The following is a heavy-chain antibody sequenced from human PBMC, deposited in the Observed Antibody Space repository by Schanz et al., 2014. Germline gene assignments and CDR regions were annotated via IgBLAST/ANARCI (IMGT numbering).Heavy chain of an antibody. CDR3: ARTTGYGDSSGYFDY. V-gene: IGHV1-3*01. Sequence: QVQLVQSGDEVKKPGASVKVSCEASGYTFTSYSIHWVRQAPGQGLEWMGWINVGNGNMKYSQKFQSRVSITRDTSASTAYMELNSLRSEDAAVYYCARTTGYGDSSGYFDYWGQGTLVTVSS. D-gene: IGHD4-17*01. CDR2: INVGNGNM. J-gene: IGHJ4*02. CDR1: GYTFTSYS.